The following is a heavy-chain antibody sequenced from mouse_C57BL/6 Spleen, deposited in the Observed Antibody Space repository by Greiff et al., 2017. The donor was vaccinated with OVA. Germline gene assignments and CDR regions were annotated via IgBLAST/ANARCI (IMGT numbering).Heavy chain of an antibody. CDR3: ARSWREHYWYFDV. CDR1: GYTFTSYW. Sequence: QVQLQQPGAELVMPGASVKLSCKASGYTFTSYWMHWVKQRPGQGLEWIGEIDPSDSYTNYNQKFKGKSTLTVDKSSSTAYMQLSSLTSEDSAVYYCARSWREHYWYFDVWGTGTTVTVSS. CDR2: IDPSDSYT. V-gene: IGHV1-69*01. J-gene: IGHJ1*03.